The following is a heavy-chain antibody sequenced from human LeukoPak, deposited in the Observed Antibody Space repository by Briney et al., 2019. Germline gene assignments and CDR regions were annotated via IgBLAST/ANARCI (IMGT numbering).Heavy chain of an antibody. J-gene: IGHJ6*03. CDR3: ARVEEGYGSGRRENYYYYYMDV. D-gene: IGHD3-10*01. CDR2: IYFSGST. Sequence: SETLSLTCTVSGGSISSYYWSWIRQPPGKGLEWIGYIYFSGSTNYNPSLKSRVTISVDTSKNQFSLRLSSVTAADTAAYYCARVEEGYGSGRRENYYYYYMDVWGKGTTVTISS. CDR1: GGSISSYY. V-gene: IGHV4-59*01.